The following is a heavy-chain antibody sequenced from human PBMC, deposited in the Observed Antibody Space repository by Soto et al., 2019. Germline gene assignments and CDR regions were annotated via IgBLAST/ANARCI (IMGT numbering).Heavy chain of an antibody. CDR2: IHYSGTT. CDR1: GGSMSSSSYY. J-gene: IGHJ6*02. V-gene: IGHV4-39*01. Sequence: SETLSLTCTVSGGSMSSSSYYWGWIRQPPGKGLEWIGSIHYSGTTYYNPSLKSRVTISVDTSKNQFSLKVSSVTAADTAVYFCARHRAGTFYYYYGMDVWGQGTTVTVSS. D-gene: IGHD6-13*01. CDR3: ARHRAGTFYYYYGMDV.